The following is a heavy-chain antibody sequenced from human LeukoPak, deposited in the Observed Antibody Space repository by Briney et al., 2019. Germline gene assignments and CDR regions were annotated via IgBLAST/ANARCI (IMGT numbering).Heavy chain of an antibody. CDR2: ISYDGRNK. Sequence: PGRSLRLSCAVSGFTFSTYAMHWVRQAPGKGLEWVAFISYDGRNKYYADSVKGRFTISRDNSKNTLFLQMNSLRAEDTAVYYCARDRAAADLDYWGQGTLVTVSS. CDR3: ARDRAAADLDY. V-gene: IGHV3-30*04. CDR1: GFTFSTYA. D-gene: IGHD6-13*01. J-gene: IGHJ4*02.